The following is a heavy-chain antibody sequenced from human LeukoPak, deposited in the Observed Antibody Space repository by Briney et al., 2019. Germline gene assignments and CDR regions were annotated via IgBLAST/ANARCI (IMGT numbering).Heavy chain of an antibody. V-gene: IGHV1-2*02. J-gene: IGHJ5*02. D-gene: IGHD6-13*01. CDR2: INPNSGGT. CDR1: GYTFTGYY. Sequence: ALVKVSCKASGYTFTGYYMHWVRQAPGQGLEWMGWINPNSGGTNYAQKFQGRVTMTRDTSISTAYMELSRLRSDDTAVYYCARYQQLVADWFDPWGQGTLVTVSS. CDR3: ARYQQLVADWFDP.